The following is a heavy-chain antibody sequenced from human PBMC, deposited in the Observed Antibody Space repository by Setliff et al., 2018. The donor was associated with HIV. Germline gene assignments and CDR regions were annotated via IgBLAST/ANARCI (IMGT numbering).Heavy chain of an antibody. J-gene: IGHJ6*03. CDR2: IYYSGST. CDR3: ARADIVVVPAAISSIFYYYYYMDV. D-gene: IGHD2-2*01. CDR1: GGSISSSSFY. Sequence: ASETLSLTCTVSGGSISSSSFYWGWIRQPPGKGLEWVGHIYYSGSTYYSPSLKSRVTISMDASKKQFSLKLSSVTAADTAVYYCARADIVVVPAAISSIFYYYYYMDVWGKGTTVTVSS. V-gene: IGHV4-39*01.